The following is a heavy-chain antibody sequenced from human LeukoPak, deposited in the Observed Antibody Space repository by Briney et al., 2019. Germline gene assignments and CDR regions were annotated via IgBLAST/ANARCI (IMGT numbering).Heavy chain of an antibody. V-gene: IGHV3-7*01. D-gene: IGHD6-19*01. CDR2: IKQDGSEK. CDR3: ARDADTYSSGHFDY. Sequence: GGSLRLSCAASGFTFSSYWMSWVRQAPGKGLEWVANIKQDGSEKYYVDSVKGRFTISRDNAKNSLYLQMNSLRAEDTAVYYCARDADTYSSGHFDYWGQGTLVTVSS. J-gene: IGHJ4*02. CDR1: GFTFSSYW.